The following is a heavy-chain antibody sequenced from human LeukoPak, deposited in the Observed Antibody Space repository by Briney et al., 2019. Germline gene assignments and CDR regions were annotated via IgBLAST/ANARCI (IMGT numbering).Heavy chain of an antibody. CDR3: ARAATRGRGAFDI. CDR1: GFTVSSNY. Sequence: GGSLRLSCAASGFTVSSNYMSWVRQAPGKGLEWVSVIYSGGSSYYADSVKGRFTISRDNSKNTVYLQMNSLRVEDTAVYYCARAATRGRGAFDIWGQGTMVTVSS. D-gene: IGHD3-10*01. CDR2: IYSGGSS. J-gene: IGHJ3*02. V-gene: IGHV3-66*01.